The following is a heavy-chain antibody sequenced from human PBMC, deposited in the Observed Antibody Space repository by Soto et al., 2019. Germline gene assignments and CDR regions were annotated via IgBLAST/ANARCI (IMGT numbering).Heavy chain of an antibody. CDR2: ISSTTHYI. Sequence: EVQLVESGGGLVKPGGSLRLSCAASGFTFTRYSMNWVRQAPGKGLEWVSSISSTTHYIYYADSMRGRFTISRDNAKNAVYLEMNSLRAEDTAVYYCARESEDFTSNFDYWGQGTLVTVSS. CDR1: GFTFTRYS. V-gene: IGHV3-21*06. J-gene: IGHJ4*02. CDR3: ARESEDFTSNFDY.